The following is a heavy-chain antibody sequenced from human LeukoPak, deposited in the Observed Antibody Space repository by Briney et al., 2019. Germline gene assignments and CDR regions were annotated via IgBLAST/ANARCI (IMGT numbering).Heavy chain of an antibody. CDR2: IRYDGSNK. CDR3: AKDRAHTFSFDC. J-gene: IGHJ4*02. D-gene: IGHD3-16*01. V-gene: IGHV3-30*02. CDR1: GFTFSSYG. Sequence: PGGSLRLSCAASGFTFSSYGMHWVRQAPGKGLEWVAFIRYDGSNKYYADSVKGRFTISRDNSKNTLYLQMNSLRAEDTAVYYCAKDRAHTFSFDCWGQGTLVTVSS.